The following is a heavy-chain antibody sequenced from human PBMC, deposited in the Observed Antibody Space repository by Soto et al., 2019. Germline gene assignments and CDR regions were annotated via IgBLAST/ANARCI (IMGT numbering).Heavy chain of an antibody. CDR2: ISGSGGST. CDR3: AKDKGGYGVFEFSIGLDY. V-gene: IGHV3-23*01. D-gene: IGHD5-12*01. J-gene: IGHJ4*02. CDR1: GFTFSSYA. Sequence: GGSLRLSCAASGFTFSSYAMSWVRQAPGKGLEWVSAISGSGGSTYYADSVKGRFTISRDNSKNTLYLQMNSLRAEDTAVYYCAKDKGGYGVFEFSIGLDYWGQGTLVTVSS.